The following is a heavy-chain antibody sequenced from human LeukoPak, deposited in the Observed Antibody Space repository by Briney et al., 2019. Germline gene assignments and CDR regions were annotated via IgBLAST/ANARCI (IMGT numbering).Heavy chain of an antibody. Sequence: ASVKVSCKASGYSFTGYSMHWVRQAPGQGLEWMGWINPISGGTKFAQKFQGRVTMTRDTSISTAYMEVSRLRSDDTAVYYCATQNNSYFDYWGQGTLVTVSS. D-gene: IGHD1-20*01. J-gene: IGHJ4*02. CDR3: ATQNNSYFDY. CDR2: INPISGGT. V-gene: IGHV1-2*02. CDR1: GYSFTGYS.